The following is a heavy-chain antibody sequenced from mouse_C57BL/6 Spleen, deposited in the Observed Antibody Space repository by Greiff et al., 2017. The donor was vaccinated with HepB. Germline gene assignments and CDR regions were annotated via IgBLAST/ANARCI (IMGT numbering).Heavy chain of an antibody. J-gene: IGHJ1*03. CDR1: GYTFTSYW. D-gene: IGHD3-2*02. CDR2: IDPSDSET. Sequence: VQLQQPGAELVRPGSSVKLSCKASGYTFTSYWMHWVKQRPIQGLEWIGNIDPSDSETHYNQKFKDKATLTVDKSSSTAYMQLSSLTSEDSAVYYCARRGTAQVHWYFDVWGTGTTVTVSS. V-gene: IGHV1-52*01. CDR3: ARRGTAQVHWYFDV.